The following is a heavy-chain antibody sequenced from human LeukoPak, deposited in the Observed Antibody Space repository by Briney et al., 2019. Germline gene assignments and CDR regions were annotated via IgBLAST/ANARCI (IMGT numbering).Heavy chain of an antibody. Sequence: ASVKVSCKASGYTFTNYGITWVRQAPGQGLEWVGWVSAKTGDTNYAQKFQGRVTMTTDTSTSTVYMELRSLRSDDTAVFYCARILASIIDYWGQGTLVTVSS. J-gene: IGHJ4*02. CDR2: VSAKTGDT. V-gene: IGHV1-18*01. D-gene: IGHD5/OR15-5a*01. CDR1: GYTFTNYG. CDR3: ARILASIIDY.